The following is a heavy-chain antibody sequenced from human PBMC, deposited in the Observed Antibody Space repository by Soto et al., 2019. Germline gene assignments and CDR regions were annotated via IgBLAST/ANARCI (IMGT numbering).Heavy chain of an antibody. J-gene: IGHJ5*02. CDR3: ARGQRFSDWFDP. D-gene: IGHD3-3*01. V-gene: IGHV4-4*07. CDR2: IYSSGST. Sequence: PSETLSLTCTVTGGTISGYYWTWIRQSAGGGLEWIGRIYSSGSTNYNPSLKSRVTISPDTSMNHFSLRLSSVTAADTAVYYCARGQRFSDWFDPWGQGTLVTVSS. CDR1: GGTISGYY.